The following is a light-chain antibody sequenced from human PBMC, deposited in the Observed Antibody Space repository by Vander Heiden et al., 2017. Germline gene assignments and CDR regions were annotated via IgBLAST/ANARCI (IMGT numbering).Light chain of an antibody. CDR1: QSISSY. CDR2: AAS. CDR3: HQSYSPLT. J-gene: IGKJ4*01. Sequence: DIQMTQSPSSLSASVGDRVTITCRASQSISSYLNWYQQKPGKAPKLLIYAASSLQSGVPSRFSGSGSGTEFTLTISSLQPADFATYYCHQSYSPLTFGGGTKVEI. V-gene: IGKV1-39*01.